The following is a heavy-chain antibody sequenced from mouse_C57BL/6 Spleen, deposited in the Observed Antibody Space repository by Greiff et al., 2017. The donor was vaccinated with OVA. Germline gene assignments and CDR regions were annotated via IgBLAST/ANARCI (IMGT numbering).Heavy chain of an antibody. V-gene: IGHV5-16*01. Sequence: DVQLVESEGGLVQPGSSMKLSCTASGFTFSDYYMAWVRQVPEKGLEWVANINYDGSSTYYLDSLKSRFIISRDNAKNILHLQMSSLKSEDTATYYCARDRSFAYWGQGTLVTVSA. CDR3: ARDRSFAY. CDR1: GFTFSDYY. CDR2: INYDGSST. J-gene: IGHJ3*01.